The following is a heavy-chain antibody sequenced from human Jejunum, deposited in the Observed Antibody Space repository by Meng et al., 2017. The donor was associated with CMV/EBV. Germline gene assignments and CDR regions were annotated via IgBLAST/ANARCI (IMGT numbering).Heavy chain of an antibody. Sequence: VQLQESGPGLVKLSDTLSLTCTVPGASISTYYWTWIRQPAGKGLEWIGHIYTGGATNYNPSLKSRVTMSVDTSKTQFFLRLNSVTAADTAVYFCARASGFRGAKFDYWGQGRLVTVSS. CDR1: GASISTYY. D-gene: IGHD3-10*01. CDR2: IYTGGAT. J-gene: IGHJ4*02. CDR3: ARASGFRGAKFDY. V-gene: IGHV4-4*07.